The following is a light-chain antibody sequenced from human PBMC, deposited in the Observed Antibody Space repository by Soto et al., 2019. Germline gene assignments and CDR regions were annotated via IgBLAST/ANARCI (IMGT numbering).Light chain of an antibody. CDR2: EVS. J-gene: IGLJ3*02. Sequence: QSVLTQPPSASGSPGQSVTISCTGTSSDIGTYDYVSWFQQHPGEAPKLIIFEVSERPSGVPDRLSGSKSGNTASLTVSGLQVEDEADYYCISYAGSTSLFGGGTKVTVL. V-gene: IGLV2-8*01. CDR3: ISYAGSTSL. CDR1: SSDIGTYDY.